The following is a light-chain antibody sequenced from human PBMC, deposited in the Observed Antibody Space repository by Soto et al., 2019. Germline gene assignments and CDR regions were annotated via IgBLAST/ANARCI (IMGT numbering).Light chain of an antibody. V-gene: IGKV3-15*01. CDR3: QQYHNWPIT. Sequence: EIVMTQSPATLSVSPGERSTLSCRAIQSVSSNLAWHEQKPGQAPRILMYDASTRATGIPARFRGSGSGTEFTLTISSLQSEDFEVYYCQQYHNWPITFGQGTRLEIK. CDR2: DAS. CDR1: QSVSSN. J-gene: IGKJ5*01.